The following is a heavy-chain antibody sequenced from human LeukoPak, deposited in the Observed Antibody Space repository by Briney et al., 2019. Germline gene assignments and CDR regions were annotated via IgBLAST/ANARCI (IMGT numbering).Heavy chain of an antibody. CDR1: GGSTSSGDYY. CDR2: IYYSGST. J-gene: IGHJ4*02. CDR3: ARVTSDGVTGYGDIGY. V-gene: IGHV4-30-4*01. D-gene: IGHD3-9*01. Sequence: SQTLSLTCTVSGGSTSSGDYYWSWIRQPPGKGLEWIGYIYYSGSTYYNPSLKSRVTISVDTSKNKFSLKPSSVTAADTAVYYCARVTSDGVTGYGDIGYWGQGPWSPSPQ.